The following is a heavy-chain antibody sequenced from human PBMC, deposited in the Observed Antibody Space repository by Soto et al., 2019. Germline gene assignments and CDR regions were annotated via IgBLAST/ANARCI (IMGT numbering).Heavy chain of an antibody. Sequence: PSETLSLTCTVSGDSISSNYWSWIRQPPGKGLEWIGYIYYSGSTNNNPSLKSRVTISVDTSKNQFSLKLSSVTVADTAVYYCARGASCTNGVCYSSPFDPWGQGTLVTVSS. CDR2: IYYSGST. CDR1: GDSISSNY. CDR3: ARGASCTNGVCYSSPFDP. D-gene: IGHD2-8*01. J-gene: IGHJ5*02. V-gene: IGHV4-59*08.